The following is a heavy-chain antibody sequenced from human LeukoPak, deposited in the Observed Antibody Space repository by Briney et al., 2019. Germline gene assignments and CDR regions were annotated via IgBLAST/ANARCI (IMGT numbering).Heavy chain of an antibody. Sequence: SDTLSLTCTASGDSISSYYWSWIRQPPGEGLEWIGFIYTSGSTNYNPSLKSRVTISVDTSKNQFSLKLSSVTAADTAVYYCARLRYCYYYMDVWGKGTKVTVSS. CDR3: ARLRYCYYYMDV. J-gene: IGHJ6*03. V-gene: IGHV4-4*09. CDR1: GDSISSYY. CDR2: IYTSGST.